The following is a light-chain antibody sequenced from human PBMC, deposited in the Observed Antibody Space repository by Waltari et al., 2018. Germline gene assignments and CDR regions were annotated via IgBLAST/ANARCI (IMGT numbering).Light chain of an antibody. CDR2: DAF. Sequence: EIVLTQSPATLSLSPGARATRSCRASQSVVSYLAWYQQKPGQAPRLLIYDAFNRATGTPARFSGSGSGTDFTLTISSLEPEDFAVYYCQQRYSWPPITFGQGTRLEIK. V-gene: IGKV3-11*01. CDR3: QQRYSWPPIT. J-gene: IGKJ5*01. CDR1: QSVVSY.